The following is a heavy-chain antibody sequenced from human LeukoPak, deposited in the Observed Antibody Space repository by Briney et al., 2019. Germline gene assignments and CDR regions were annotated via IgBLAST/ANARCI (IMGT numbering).Heavy chain of an antibody. CDR2: ISSSGSTI. J-gene: IGHJ6*02. V-gene: IGHV3-11*01. D-gene: IGHD4/OR15-4a*01. Sequence: GGSLRLSCAASGFTFSDYYMSWIRQAPGKGREWVSYISSSGSTIYYADSVKGRFTISRDNAKNSLYLQMNSLSAEDTAVYYCATMVDYGMDVWGQGTTVTVSS. CDR1: GFTFSDYY. CDR3: ATMVDYGMDV.